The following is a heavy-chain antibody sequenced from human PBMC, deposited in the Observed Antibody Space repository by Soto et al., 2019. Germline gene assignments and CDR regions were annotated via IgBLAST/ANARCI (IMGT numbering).Heavy chain of an antibody. CDR1: GYTFTSYA. CDR3: ARTIATATNGYGVVGWFDP. Sequence: QVQLVQSGAEEKKPGASVKVSCKASGYTFTSYAMHWVRQAPGQRLEWMGWINAGNGNTKYSQKFQGRVTITRDTSASTAYMELSSLRSEDTAVYYCARTIATATNGYGVVGWFDPWCQGTLVTVSS. D-gene: IGHD2-15*01. V-gene: IGHV1-3*05. J-gene: IGHJ5*02. CDR2: INAGNGNT.